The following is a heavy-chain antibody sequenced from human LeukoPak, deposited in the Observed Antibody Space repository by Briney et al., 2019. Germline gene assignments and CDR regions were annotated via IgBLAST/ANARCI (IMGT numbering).Heavy chain of an antibody. D-gene: IGHD6-13*01. CDR1: GGSFSGYY. CDR3: ARDPRGSWGEGAFDI. Sequence: SETLSLTCAVYGGSFSGYYWSWIRQPPGKGLEWIGEINHSGSTNYNPSLKSRVTISVDTSKNQFSLKLSSVTAADTAVYYCARDPRGSWGEGAFDIWGQGTMVTVSS. V-gene: IGHV4-34*01. J-gene: IGHJ3*02. CDR2: INHSGST.